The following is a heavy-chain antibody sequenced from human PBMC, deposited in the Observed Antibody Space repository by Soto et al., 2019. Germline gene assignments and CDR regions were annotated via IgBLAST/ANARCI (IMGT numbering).Heavy chain of an antibody. D-gene: IGHD5-18*01. CDR2: IIPIFGTA. J-gene: IGHJ5*02. CDR1: GGTFSSYA. CDR3: ARGAVLDTAMPPHNWFDP. V-gene: IGHV1-69*12. Sequence: QVQLVQSGAEVKKPGASVKVSCKASGGTFSSYAISWVRQAPGQGLEWMGGIIPIFGTANYAQKFQGRVTITADEYTSTAYMELSSLRSEDTAVYYCARGAVLDTAMPPHNWFDPWGQGTLVTVSS.